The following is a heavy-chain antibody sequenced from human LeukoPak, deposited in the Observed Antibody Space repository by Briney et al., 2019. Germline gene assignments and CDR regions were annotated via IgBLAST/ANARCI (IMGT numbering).Heavy chain of an antibody. J-gene: IGHJ4*02. CDR1: GFTFGSYA. Sequence: GGSLRLSCAASGFTFGSYAMNWVRQAPGKGLEWVSSISSSSSYIYYADSVKGRFTISRDNAKNSLYLQMNSLRAEDTAVYYCARDGDGYNDLDYWGQGTLVTVSS. D-gene: IGHD5-24*01. CDR2: ISSSSSYI. CDR3: ARDGDGYNDLDY. V-gene: IGHV3-21*01.